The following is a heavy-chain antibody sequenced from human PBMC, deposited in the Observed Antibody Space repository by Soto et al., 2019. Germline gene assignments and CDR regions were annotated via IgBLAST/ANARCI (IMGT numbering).Heavy chain of an antibody. D-gene: IGHD5-12*01. CDR3: AREGVAPYYYYGMDV. V-gene: IGHV1-18*01. CDR2: ISTYNGDT. Sequence: ASVAVSCTASGDAFNRSGSRWVQQAPGQGLEWMGWISTYNGDTNYAQTFQGRVTMTTDTSTSTVYMELRSLRSDDTAVYYCAREGVAPYYYYGMDVWGQGTPVT. CDR1: GDAFNRSG. J-gene: IGHJ6*02.